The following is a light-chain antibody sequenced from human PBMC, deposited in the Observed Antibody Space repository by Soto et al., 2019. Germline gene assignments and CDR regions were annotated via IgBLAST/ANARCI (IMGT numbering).Light chain of an antibody. CDR1: QSVSSN. CDR2: GAS. V-gene: IGKV3-15*01. CDR3: QQYTNWPPT. J-gene: IGKJ1*01. Sequence: EIVMTQSPATLSVSPGERATLSCRASQSVSSNLAWYQQKPGQAPRLLIYGASTRATGIPARFSGSGSGTEFTLTISSLQSEDFAVYYCQQYTNWPPTFGQGTKV.